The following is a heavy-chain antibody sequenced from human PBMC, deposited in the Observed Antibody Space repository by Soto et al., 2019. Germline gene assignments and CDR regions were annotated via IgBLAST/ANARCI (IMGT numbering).Heavy chain of an antibody. Sequence: SETLSLTCTVSGGSISSGDYYWSWIRQLPGKDLEWIAYIYYNGNTYYTPSLKSRATISLDTSRNQFFLNLNSVTAADTAVYYCARLDRSYDLFDYWGQGTLVTVS. CDR2: IYYNGNT. CDR3: ARLDRSYDLFDY. CDR1: GGSISSGDYY. J-gene: IGHJ4*02. D-gene: IGHD3-16*02. V-gene: IGHV4-31*03.